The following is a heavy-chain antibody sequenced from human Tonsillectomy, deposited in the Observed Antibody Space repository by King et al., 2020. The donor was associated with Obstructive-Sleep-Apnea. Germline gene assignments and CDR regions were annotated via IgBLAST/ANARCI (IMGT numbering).Heavy chain of an antibody. J-gene: IGHJ6*02. CDR1: GFTFSSYD. D-gene: IGHD2-15*01. CDR3: VRDEGSMVVVPGPILFGMDV. V-gene: IGHV3-30*04. CDR2: ISNDGSEK. Sequence: VQLVESGGGVVQPGRSLSLSCAASGFTFSSYDMHWVRQAPGKGLEWVAIISNDGSEKYYADSVKGRFTISRDNSKNTGYLQMNSLRVGDTAMYYCVRDEGSMVVVPGPILFGMDVWGQGTTVTVSS.